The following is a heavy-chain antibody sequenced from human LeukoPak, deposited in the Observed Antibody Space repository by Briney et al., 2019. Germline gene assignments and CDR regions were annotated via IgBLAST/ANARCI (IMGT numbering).Heavy chain of an antibody. D-gene: IGHD3-10*01. CDR1: GFTFSTYP. J-gene: IGHJ4*02. V-gene: IGHV3-30*09. CDR3: ARGHYYASGKIDY. Sequence: GRSLRLSCAASGFTFSTYPIHWVRQAPGKGREWVGVISYDGTNKYFADSVKGRFAISRDNSKSTLYLQMNRLRPEDTALYYCARGHYYASGKIDYWGQGTLVTVSP. CDR2: ISYDGTNK.